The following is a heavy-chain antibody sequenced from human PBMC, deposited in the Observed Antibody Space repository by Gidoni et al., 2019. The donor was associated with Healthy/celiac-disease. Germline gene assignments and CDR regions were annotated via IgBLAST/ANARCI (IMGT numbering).Heavy chain of an antibody. J-gene: IGHJ4*02. V-gene: IGHV3-23*01. CDR1: GFTLSSYA. CDR3: AKDPIEYDSSGYYHYFDY. D-gene: IGHD3-22*01. CDR2: IMGSGGST. Sequence: EVQLLESGGGLVQPGGSLRLSCAASGFTLSSYAMSWGRQAPGKGLEGVSGIMGSGGSTYYAGSVKGRVNISRDNSKNTLYLQMNSLRAEDTAVYYCAKDPIEYDSSGYYHYFDYWGQGTLVTVSS.